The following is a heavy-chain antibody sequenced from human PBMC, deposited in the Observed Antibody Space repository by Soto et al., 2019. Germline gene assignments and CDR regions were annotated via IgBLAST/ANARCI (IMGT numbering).Heavy chain of an antibody. CDR2: TYYRSKWYN. V-gene: IGHV6-1*01. J-gene: IGHJ6*02. CDR1: GDSVSSNSAA. D-gene: IGHD3-3*01. Sequence: SQTLSLTCAISGDSVSSNSAAWNWIRQSPSRGLGWLGRTYYRSKWYNDYAVSVKSRITINPDTSKNQFSLQLNSVTPEDTAVYYCARTRVYDSYNYYGMVVWGQGTTVTVSS. CDR3: ARTRVYDSYNYYGMVV.